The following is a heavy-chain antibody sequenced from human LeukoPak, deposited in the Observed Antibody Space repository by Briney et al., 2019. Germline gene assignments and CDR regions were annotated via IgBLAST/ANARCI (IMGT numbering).Heavy chain of an antibody. CDR3: AKDLSGSGGSPLYDY. J-gene: IGHJ4*02. CDR1: GFTFDDYA. CDR2: ISWNSGSI. V-gene: IGHV3-9*01. Sequence: PGGSLRLSCAASGFTFDDYAMHWVRHAPGKGLEWVSGISWNSGSIGYADSVKGRFTISRDNAKNSLYLQMNSLRAEDTALYYCAKDLSGSGGSPLYDYWGQGTLVTVSS. D-gene: IGHD6-19*01.